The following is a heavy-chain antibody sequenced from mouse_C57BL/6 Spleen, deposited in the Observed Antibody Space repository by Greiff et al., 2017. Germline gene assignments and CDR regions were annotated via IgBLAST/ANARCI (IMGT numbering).Heavy chain of an antibody. D-gene: IGHD4-1*01. Sequence: EVQRVESGEGLVKPGGSLKLSCAASGFTFSSYALSWVRQTPEKRLEWVAYISSGGDYIYYADTVKGRFTISRDNARNTLYLQMSSLKSEDTAMYYCTREPNWDGDFDYWGQGTTLTVSS. J-gene: IGHJ2*01. CDR3: TREPNWDGDFDY. V-gene: IGHV5-9-1*02. CDR2: ISSGGDYI. CDR1: GFTFSSYA.